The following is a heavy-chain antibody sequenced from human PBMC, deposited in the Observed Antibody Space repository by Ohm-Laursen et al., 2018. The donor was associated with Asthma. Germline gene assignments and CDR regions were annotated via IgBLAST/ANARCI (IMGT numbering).Heavy chain of an antibody. CDR1: GYSFTSYW. J-gene: IGHJ4*02. Sequence: ESLRISCKGSGYSFTSYWIGWVRQMPGKGLEWMGIIYPGDSDTRYSPSFQGQVTISADKSISTAYLQWSSLKASDPAMYYCARLHSSIAARPTTFDYWGQGTLVTVSS. CDR3: ARLHSSIAARPTTFDY. D-gene: IGHD6-6*01. CDR2: IYPGDSDT. V-gene: IGHV5-51*01.